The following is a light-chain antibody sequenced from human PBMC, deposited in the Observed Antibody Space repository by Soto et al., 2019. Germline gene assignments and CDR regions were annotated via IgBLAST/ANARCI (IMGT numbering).Light chain of an antibody. CDR2: GAS. CDR1: QDITNS. V-gene: IGKV1-33*01. CDR3: QHYHNLPLT. J-gene: IGKJ4*01. Sequence: IQMTQSPSPLSASVGDRVTITCQANQDITNSLNWYQQIPGKAPKLLIYGASNLVTGVPSRFSGRGSGTAFTFTISSLQPEDRATYYCQHYHNLPLTFGGGTKVEIK.